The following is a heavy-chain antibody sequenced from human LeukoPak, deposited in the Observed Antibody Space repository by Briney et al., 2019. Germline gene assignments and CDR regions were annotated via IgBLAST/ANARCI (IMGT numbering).Heavy chain of an antibody. Sequence: PSETLSLTCTVSGGSISTYSWNLIRQPPGKGLEWIGNISYSGITDYNPSLQSRVTISVDTSNNQFFLNLTSVTAADTAVYYCARGVTQQLGYYYSYHMDVWGKGTTVTVSS. CDR2: ISYSGIT. CDR1: GGSISTYS. D-gene: IGHD6-13*01. J-gene: IGHJ6*03. V-gene: IGHV4-59*01. CDR3: ARGVTQQLGYYYSYHMDV.